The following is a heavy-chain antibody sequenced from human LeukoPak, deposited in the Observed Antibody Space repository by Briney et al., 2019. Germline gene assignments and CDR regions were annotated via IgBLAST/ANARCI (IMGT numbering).Heavy chain of an antibody. CDR3: ARGDIVVVPAALTPYYYYYMDV. Sequence: ASVKVSCKASGYTFTSYDISWVRQATGQGLEWMGWMNPNSGNTGYAQKFQGRVTMTRNTSISTAYMELSSLRSEDTAVYYCARGDIVVVPAALTPYYYYYMDVWGKGTTVTVSS. V-gene: IGHV1-8*01. CDR1: GYTFTSYD. J-gene: IGHJ6*03. D-gene: IGHD2-2*01. CDR2: MNPNSGNT.